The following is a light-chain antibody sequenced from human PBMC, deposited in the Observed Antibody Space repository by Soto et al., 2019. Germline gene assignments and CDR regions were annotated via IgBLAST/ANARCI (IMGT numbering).Light chain of an antibody. CDR3: QQSYSTPRT. CDR1: QSISSY. CDR2: AAS. V-gene: IGKV1-39*01. Sequence: DIQMTQSPSSLSASVGDRVTITCRASQSISSYLNWYQQKPGKAPKLLIYAASSLQSGVPSRFSGSVSGTDFTLTISSLQPEDFATYYCQQSYSTPRTFGHGTKVDIK. J-gene: IGKJ1*01.